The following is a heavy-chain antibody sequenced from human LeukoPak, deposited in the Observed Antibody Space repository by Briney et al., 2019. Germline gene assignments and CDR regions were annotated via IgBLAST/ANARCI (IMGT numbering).Heavy chain of an antibody. V-gene: IGHV1-18*01. CDR2: ISAYNGNT. CDR1: GGTFSSYA. CDR3: ARPFSSGWYRYLDY. J-gene: IGHJ4*02. Sequence: ASVKVSCKASGGTFSSYAISWVRQAPGQGLEWMGWISAYNGNTNYAQKLQGRVTMTTDTSTSTAYMKLRSLRSDDTAVYYCARPFSSGWYRYLDYWGQGTLVTVSS. D-gene: IGHD6-19*01.